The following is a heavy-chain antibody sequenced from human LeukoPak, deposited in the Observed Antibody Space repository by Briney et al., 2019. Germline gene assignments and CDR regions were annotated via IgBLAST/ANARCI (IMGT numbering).Heavy chain of an antibody. CDR3: AQGYSSGWYPN. CDR2: ISVDGDTA. Sequence: GGSLRLSCAVSGFSVRSFGMSWVRQAPGKGLEWISVISVDGDTAYYAYAVNGRFINTRDNTNNTFYLQLSSLRAEDTAFYYCAQGYSSGWYPNWGQGSLVSVSS. J-gene: IGHJ4*02. V-gene: IGHV3-23*01. CDR1: GFSVRSFG. D-gene: IGHD6-13*01.